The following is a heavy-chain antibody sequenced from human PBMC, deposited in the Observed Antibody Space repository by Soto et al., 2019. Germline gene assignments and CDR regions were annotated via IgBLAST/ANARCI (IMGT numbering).Heavy chain of an antibody. CDR1: GYTFTSYG. Sequence: GASVKVSCKASGYTFTSYGISWVRQAPGQGLEWMGWISAYNGNTNYARKLQGRVTMTTDTSTSTAYMELRSLRSDDTAVYYCAREDSSGYLNWFDPWGQGTLVTVSS. CDR2: ISAYNGNT. J-gene: IGHJ5*02. V-gene: IGHV1-18*04. CDR3: AREDSSGYLNWFDP. D-gene: IGHD3-22*01.